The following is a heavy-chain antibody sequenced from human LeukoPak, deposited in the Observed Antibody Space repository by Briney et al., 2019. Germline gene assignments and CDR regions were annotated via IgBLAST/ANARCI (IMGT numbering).Heavy chain of an antibody. V-gene: IGHV4-59*01. J-gene: IGHJ4*02. CDR3: ARAGSGSYYKKPLDY. D-gene: IGHD3-10*01. Sequence: PSETLSLTCTVSGGSISSYYWSWIRQPPGEGLEWIGYIYYSGSTNYNPSLKSRVTISVDTSKNQFSLKLSSVTAADTAVYYCARAGSGSYYKKPLDYWGQGTLVTVSS. CDR2: IYYSGST. CDR1: GGSISSYY.